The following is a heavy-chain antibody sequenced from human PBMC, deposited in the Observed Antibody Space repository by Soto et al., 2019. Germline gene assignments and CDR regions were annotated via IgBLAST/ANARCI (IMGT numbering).Heavy chain of an antibody. J-gene: IGHJ5*02. D-gene: IGHD2-2*01. V-gene: IGHV4-34*01. Sequence: QVQLQQWGAGLLTPSETLSLTCAVYGGSFSGYYWSWIRQPPGKGLECIWEINHSGSTNYNPSLKSRVTISVDKSKNQFSLKLSSVTAADTAVYSCARGYCISTSGLTGGWFDPWGQGTLVTVSS. CDR2: INHSGST. CDR3: ARGYCISTSGLTGGWFDP. CDR1: GGSFSGYY.